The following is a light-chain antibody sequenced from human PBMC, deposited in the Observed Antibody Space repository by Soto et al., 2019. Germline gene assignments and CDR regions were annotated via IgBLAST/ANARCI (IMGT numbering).Light chain of an antibody. V-gene: IGLV2-14*01. CDR1: SGDVGGYNF. CDR2: EVS. J-gene: IGLJ1*01. CDR3: CSYTTSSTLV. Sequence: QSALTQPASVSGSPGQSITISCTGTSGDVGGYNFVAWFQQHPGKAPKLMIYEVSNRPSGVSNRFSGSKSGNTASLTISGLQAEDEADYFCCSYTTSSTLVCGTGTKLTVL.